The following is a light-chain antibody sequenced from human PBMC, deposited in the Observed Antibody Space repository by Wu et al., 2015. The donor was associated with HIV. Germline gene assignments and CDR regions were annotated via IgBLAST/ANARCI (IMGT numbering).Light chain of an antibody. CDR2: YAS. J-gene: IGKJ2*01. V-gene: IGKV3-11*01. CDR1: QSISTN. CDR3: QQRRYWPLYT. Sequence: EIVMTQSPATLSVSPGERATLSCRASQSISTNLAWYQQKPGQAPRLLISYASSRAAGVPARFSGSGSETDFTLTISSLEPEDFASLYCQQRRYWPLYTFGQGTKLXIK.